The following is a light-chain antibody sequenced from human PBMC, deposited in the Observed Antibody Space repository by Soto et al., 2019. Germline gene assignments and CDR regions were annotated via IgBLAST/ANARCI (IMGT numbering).Light chain of an antibody. CDR3: QQYKAYWT. CDR1: QSISRW. Sequence: DVEMTQSPSTLSASVGDRVTITCRASQSISRWLAWYQQKPGKAPKLLIYETSSLEDGAPSRFTGSGSGTEFSLTITILPPEDFASSYCQQYKAYWTFGQGTKVDI. CDR2: ETS. J-gene: IGKJ1*01. V-gene: IGKV1-5*03.